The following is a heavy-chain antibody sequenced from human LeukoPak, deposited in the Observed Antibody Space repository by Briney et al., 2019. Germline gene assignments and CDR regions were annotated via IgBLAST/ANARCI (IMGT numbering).Heavy chain of an antibody. J-gene: IGHJ6*02. D-gene: IGHD6-13*01. CDR3: ARVDMALTGIAAAGTFYYGMDV. V-gene: IGHV3-21*01. CDR1: GFTFSSYS. CDR2: ISSSSSYI. Sequence: SGGPLRLSCAASGFTFSSYSMNWVRQAPGKGLEWVSSISSSSSYIYYADSVKGRFTISRDNAKNSLYLQMNSLRAEDTAVYYCARVDMALTGIAAAGTFYYGMDVWGQGTTVTVSS.